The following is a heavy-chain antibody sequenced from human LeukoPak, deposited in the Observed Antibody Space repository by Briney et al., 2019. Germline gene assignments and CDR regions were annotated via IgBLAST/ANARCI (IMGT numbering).Heavy chain of an antibody. J-gene: IGHJ4*02. D-gene: IGHD1-1*01. Sequence: SETLSLTCTVSGGSISSSSYYWGWIRQPPGKGLEWIGSIYYSGSTYYNPSLKSRVTISVDTSKNQFSLKLRSVTAADTAVYYCELEIGFEDYWGQGTLVTVSS. V-gene: IGHV4-39*07. CDR2: IYYSGST. CDR1: GGSISSSSYY. CDR3: ELEIGFEDY.